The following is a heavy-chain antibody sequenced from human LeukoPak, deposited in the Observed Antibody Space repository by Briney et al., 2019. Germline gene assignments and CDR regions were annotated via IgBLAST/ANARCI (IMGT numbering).Heavy chain of an antibody. CDR1: GFTFNSYW. Sequence: GGSLRLSCAASGFTFNSYWMHWVRHAPGKGLVWVSRINSDGSSTSYADSVKGRFTISRDNAKNTLYLQMNSLRAEDTAVYYCARDPTLSSSAPYFDYWGQGTLVTVSS. CDR3: ARDPTLSSSAPYFDY. V-gene: IGHV3-74*01. CDR2: INSDGSST. D-gene: IGHD2-2*01. J-gene: IGHJ4*02.